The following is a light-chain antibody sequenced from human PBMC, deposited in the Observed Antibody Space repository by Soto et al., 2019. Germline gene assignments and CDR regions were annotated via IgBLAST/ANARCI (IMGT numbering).Light chain of an antibody. CDR1: QSFSSN. V-gene: IGKV3-15*01. CDR3: QQYNNWPRT. CDR2: GAS. Sequence: EIVMTQSPATLSVSPGERATLSCRASQSFSSNLAWYQQKPGQAPRLLIYGASTRATGIPARFSGSGSGTEFTLTISSPQSEDFAVYYCQQYNNWPRTFGQGTKVEIK. J-gene: IGKJ1*01.